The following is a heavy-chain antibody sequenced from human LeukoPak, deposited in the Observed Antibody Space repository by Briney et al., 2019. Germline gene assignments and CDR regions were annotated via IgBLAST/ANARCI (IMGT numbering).Heavy chain of an antibody. J-gene: IGHJ6*02. CDR2: ISSSSSSYI. Sequence: GGSLRLSCAASGFTFSSYSMNWVRQAPGKGLEWVSSISSSSSSYIYYADSVKGRFTISRDNAKNSLYLQMNSLRAEDTAVYYCATTEGYYDSSGYNYGMDVWGQGTTVTVSS. D-gene: IGHD3-22*01. CDR1: GFTFSSYS. CDR3: ATTEGYYDSSGYNYGMDV. V-gene: IGHV3-21*01.